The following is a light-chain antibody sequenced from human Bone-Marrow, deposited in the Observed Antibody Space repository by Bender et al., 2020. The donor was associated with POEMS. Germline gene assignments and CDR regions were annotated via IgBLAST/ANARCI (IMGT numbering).Light chain of an antibody. CDR3: SSYTSGSTL. CDR2: DVS. Sequence: QSALTQPASVSGSPGQSITISCTGSSSDVGPYHLVSWYQQHPGKVPKLMIYDVSNRPSGVSNRFSGSKSGNTASLTISGLQAEDESDYYCSSYTSGSTLFGGGTKLTVL. V-gene: IGLV2-14*02. J-gene: IGLJ2*01. CDR1: SSDVGPYHL.